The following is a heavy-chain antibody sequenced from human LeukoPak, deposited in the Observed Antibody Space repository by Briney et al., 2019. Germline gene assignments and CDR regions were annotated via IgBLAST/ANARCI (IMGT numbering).Heavy chain of an antibody. CDR2: TYYRSKWYN. J-gene: IGHJ6*03. Sequence: SQTLSLTCAISGDSVSSNSAAWNWIRQSPSRGLEWLGRTYYRSKWYNDYAVSVKSRITINPDTSKNHFSLQLNSVTPEDTAVYYCARDLRGGSSSSRDYYYYYMDVWGKGTTVTVSS. CDR1: GDSVSSNSAA. V-gene: IGHV6-1*01. D-gene: IGHD2-15*01. CDR3: ARDLRGGSSSSRDYYYYYMDV.